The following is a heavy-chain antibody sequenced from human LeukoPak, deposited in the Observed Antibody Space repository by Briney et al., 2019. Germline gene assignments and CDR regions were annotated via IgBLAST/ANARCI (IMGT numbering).Heavy chain of an antibody. CDR1: GFTFSDYY. CDR2: ISGSGGST. CDR3: AKDIPLLWFGELSYFDY. J-gene: IGHJ4*02. V-gene: IGHV3-23*01. D-gene: IGHD3-10*01. Sequence: GGSLRLSCAASGFTFSDYYMGWIRQALGKGLEWVSAISGSGGSTYYADSVKGRFTISRDNSKNTLYLQMNSLRAEDTAVYYCAKDIPLLWFGELSYFDYWGQGTLVTVSS.